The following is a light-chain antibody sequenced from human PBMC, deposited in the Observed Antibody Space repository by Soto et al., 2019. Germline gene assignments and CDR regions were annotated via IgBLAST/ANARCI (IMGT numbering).Light chain of an antibody. CDR2: AAS. V-gene: IGKV1-12*01. Sequence: DIQMTQSPSSVSASVGERVTITCRASQGISSWLAWCQQKPGKAPRLLFYAASRLQSGVPSRFSGSVSGTDFTLIISSLQPEEFATYYCQQANSLLLTFGGGTKGEVK. CDR3: QQANSLLLT. CDR1: QGISSW. J-gene: IGKJ4*01.